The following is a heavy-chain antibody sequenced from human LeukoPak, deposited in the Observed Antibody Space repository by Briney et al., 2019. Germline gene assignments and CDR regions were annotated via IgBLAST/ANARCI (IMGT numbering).Heavy chain of an antibody. D-gene: IGHD6-19*01. CDR3: ARGGRERYSSGWTDAFDI. V-gene: IGHV1-46*01. CDR2: INPYGGST. Sequence: ASVKVSCKASGYTFTSYYMHWVRQAPGQGLEWMGIINPYGGSTSYAQKFQGRVTMTRDTSTSTVYMELSSLSSEDTAVYYCARGGRERYSSGWTDAFDIWGQGTMVTVSS. J-gene: IGHJ3*02. CDR1: GYTFTSYY.